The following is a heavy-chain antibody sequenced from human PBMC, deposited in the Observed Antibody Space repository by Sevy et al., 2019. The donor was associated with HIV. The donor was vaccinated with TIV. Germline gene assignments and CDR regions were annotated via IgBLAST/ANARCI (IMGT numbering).Heavy chain of an antibody. CDR2: IYSGGST. CDR1: TFSVTDNY. D-gene: IGHD3-22*01. CDR3: ARERYYDASRYYYYYYGLDV. V-gene: IGHV3-66*01. Sequence: GGSLRLSCAASTFSVTDNYMSWVREAPGKGLEWVSTIYSGGSTFYADSVKGRFTISRDNSKNTLYLQMNSLSAVDTYVYYCARERYYDASRYYYYYYGLDVWGQGTTVTVSS. J-gene: IGHJ6*02.